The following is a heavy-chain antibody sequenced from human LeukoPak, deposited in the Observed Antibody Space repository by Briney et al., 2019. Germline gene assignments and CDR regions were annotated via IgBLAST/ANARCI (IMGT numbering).Heavy chain of an antibody. CDR2: ISSDGTTI. CDR3: ARDPAMQTWLSAYYFDY. J-gene: IGHJ4*02. D-gene: IGHD3-22*01. V-gene: IGHV3-48*01. CDR1: GFSFSRYS. Sequence: GGSLRLSCMASGFSFSRYSMNWVRQAPGKGVEWVSYISSDGTTIYYADSVKGRFTISRDNARNSLYLQMNSLRAEDTAVYYCARDPAMQTWLSAYYFDYWGQGTQVTVSS.